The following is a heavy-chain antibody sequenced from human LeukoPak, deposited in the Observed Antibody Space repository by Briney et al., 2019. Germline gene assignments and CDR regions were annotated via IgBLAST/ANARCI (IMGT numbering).Heavy chain of an antibody. J-gene: IGHJ4*02. V-gene: IGHV3-23*01. Sequence: GGSLRLSCAASGFTFSSYAMSWVRQAPGKGLEWVSAISGSGGSTYYADSVKGRFTISRDNSKNTLYLQLNSLRAEDTAVYYCAKAHGDYRSGSYYQYYFDYWGQGTLVTVSS. D-gene: IGHD3-10*01. CDR1: GFTFSSYA. CDR2: ISGSGGST. CDR3: AKAHGDYRSGSYYQYYFDY.